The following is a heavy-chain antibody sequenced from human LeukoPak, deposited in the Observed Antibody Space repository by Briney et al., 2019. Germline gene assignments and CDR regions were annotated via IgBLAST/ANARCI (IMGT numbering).Heavy chain of an antibody. CDR2: IKQDGNEK. CDR3: ARDLDFGSGRSLGAFDI. J-gene: IGHJ3*02. V-gene: IGHV3-7*03. CDR1: GFTFSRYW. Sequence: GRSPRLSCAVSGFTFSRYWMSWVRQAPGKGLEWVASIKQDGNEKYYVDSVRGRFTISRDNAKNSLYLQMDSLRAEDTAVYYCARDLDFGSGRSLGAFDIWGQGTMVTVSS. D-gene: IGHD3-10*01.